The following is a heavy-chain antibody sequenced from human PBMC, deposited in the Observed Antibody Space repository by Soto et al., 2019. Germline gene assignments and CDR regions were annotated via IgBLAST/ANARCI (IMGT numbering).Heavy chain of an antibody. D-gene: IGHD2-15*01. CDR1: GYTFTRYY. CDR3: AREDCSGGSCYGWFDP. Sequence: ASVKVSCKASGYTFTRYYMHWVRQAPGQGLEWMGIINPSGGSTSYAQKFQGRVTMTRDTSTSTVYMELSSLRSEDTAVYYCAREDCSGGSCYGWFDPWGQGTLVTVSS. CDR2: INPSGGST. J-gene: IGHJ5*02. V-gene: IGHV1-46*03.